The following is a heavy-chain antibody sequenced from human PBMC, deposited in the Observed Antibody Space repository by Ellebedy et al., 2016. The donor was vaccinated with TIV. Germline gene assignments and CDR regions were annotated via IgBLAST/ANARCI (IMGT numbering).Heavy chain of an antibody. CDR2: ISSSSSTI. J-gene: IGHJ4*02. D-gene: IGHD1-26*01. Sequence: GESLKISXAASGFTFSSYSMNWVRQAPGKGLEWVSYISSSSSTIYYADSVKGRFTISRDNAKNSLYLQMNSLRDEDTAVYYCARLAVGLQWELPHPLDYWGQGTLVTVSS. V-gene: IGHV3-48*02. CDR1: GFTFSSYS. CDR3: ARLAVGLQWELPHPLDY.